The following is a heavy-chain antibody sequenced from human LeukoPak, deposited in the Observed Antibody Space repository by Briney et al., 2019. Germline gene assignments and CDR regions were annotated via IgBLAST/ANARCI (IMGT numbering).Heavy chain of an antibody. Sequence: GGSLRLSRAASGFTFSSYWMHWVRQAPGKGLVWVSRINSDGGSTSYADSVKGRFTISRDNAKNTLYLQMNSLRAEDTAVYYCARVDGYCSSTSCHAGWFDPWGQGTLVTVSS. D-gene: IGHD2-2*03. CDR2: INSDGGST. V-gene: IGHV3-74*01. CDR1: GFTFSSYW. J-gene: IGHJ5*02. CDR3: ARVDGYCSSTSCHAGWFDP.